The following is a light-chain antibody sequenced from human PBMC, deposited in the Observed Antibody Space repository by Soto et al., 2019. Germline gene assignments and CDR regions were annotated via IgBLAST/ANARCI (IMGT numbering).Light chain of an antibody. CDR3: QQFGISPRT. CDR2: ASS. CDR1: QSFSSTY. J-gene: IGKJ2*01. Sequence: PGERATLSCRASQSFSSTYLAWYQQKPGQAPRLLIYASSTRAAGIPDRFNGSGSGTDFTLTITRLEPEDFAVYYCQQFGISPRTFGQGTKLE. V-gene: IGKV3-20*01.